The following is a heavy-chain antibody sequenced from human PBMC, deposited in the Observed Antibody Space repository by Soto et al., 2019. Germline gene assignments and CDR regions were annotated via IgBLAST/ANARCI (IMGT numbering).Heavy chain of an antibody. CDR3: ARGRGDLNYYYYYYMDV. V-gene: IGHV4-59*01. CDR1: GGSISSYY. CDR2: IYYSGST. Sequence: QVQLQESGPGLVKPSEPLSLTCTVSGGSISSYYWSWIRQPPGKGLEWIGYIYYSGSTNYNPSLKSRVTISVDTSKNQFSLKLSSVTAADTAVYYCARGRGDLNYYYYYYMDVWGKGTTVTVSS. D-gene: IGHD4-17*01. J-gene: IGHJ6*03.